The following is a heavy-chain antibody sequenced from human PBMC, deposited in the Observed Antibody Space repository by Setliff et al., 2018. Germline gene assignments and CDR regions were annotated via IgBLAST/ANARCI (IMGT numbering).Heavy chain of an antibody. J-gene: IGHJ4*02. CDR1: GYTFNNYG. V-gene: IGHV1-18*01. CDR3: ARDADHYDTDENPIFDY. D-gene: IGHD3-9*01. CDR2: INNYSFKT. Sequence: ASVKVSCKASGYTFNNYGITWVRQAPGQGLEWMGWINNYSFKTTYPQKFLDRVTMTTDTSATTAYMELTSLRSDDTAMYYCARDADHYDTDENPIFDYWGQGTLVTVSS.